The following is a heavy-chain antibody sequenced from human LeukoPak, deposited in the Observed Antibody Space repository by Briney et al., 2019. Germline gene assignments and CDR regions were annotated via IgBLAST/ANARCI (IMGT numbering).Heavy chain of an antibody. CDR1: GGSISSSTYY. J-gene: IGHJ3*02. CDR3: ARGRSLGVVVRSFDI. D-gene: IGHD3-22*01. CDR2: ISTSGST. V-gene: IGHV4-61*02. Sequence: PSETLSLTCTVSGGSISSSTYYWRWIRQPAGKGLEWIGRISTSGSTNYNPSLKSRVTISVDTSKNQFSLKLSSVTAADTAVYYCARGRSLGVVVRSFDIWGQGTMVTVSS.